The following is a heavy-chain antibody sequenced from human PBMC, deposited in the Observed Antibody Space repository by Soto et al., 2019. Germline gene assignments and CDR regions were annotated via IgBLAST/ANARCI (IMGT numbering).Heavy chain of an antibody. V-gene: IGHV4-39*01. CDR1: GGSISSSSYY. CDR3: ARRTVNIRTFYSGLKTHCFDY. CDR2: IYYSGST. D-gene: IGHD6-19*01. Sequence: TLSLTCAVSGGSISSSSYYWGWIRQPPGKGLEWIGSIYYSGSTYYTPSLQSRVAISVDTSKNQFSLKLNSVTAADTAVYYCARRTVNIRTFYSGLKTHCFDYWGQGTLVTVSS. J-gene: IGHJ4*02.